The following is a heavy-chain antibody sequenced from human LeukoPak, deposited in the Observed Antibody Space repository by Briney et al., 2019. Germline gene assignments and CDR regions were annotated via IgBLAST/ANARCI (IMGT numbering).Heavy chain of an antibody. J-gene: IGHJ3*02. CDR3: ARAMATISRGAFDI. D-gene: IGHD5-24*01. CDR2: INPNSGGT. V-gene: IGHV1-2*02. Sequence: ASVKVSCKASGYTFTGYYMHWVRQAPGQGLEWMGWINPNSGGTNYAQKFQGRVTMTRDTSISTAYMELSRLRSDDTAVYYCARAMATISRGAFDIWGQGTMVTVSS. CDR1: GYTFTGYY.